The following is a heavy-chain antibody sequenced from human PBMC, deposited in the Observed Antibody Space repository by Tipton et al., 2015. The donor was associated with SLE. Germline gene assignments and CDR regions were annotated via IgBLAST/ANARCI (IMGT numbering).Heavy chain of an antibody. CDR2: IYQSGST. J-gene: IGHJ4*02. CDR3: AGAVGTVAGLRDY. CDR1: GGSFSGHY. D-gene: IGHD6-13*01. Sequence: TLSLTCAVYGGSFSGHYWSWIRQPPGKGLEWIGEIYQSGSTNYNPSPKSRLIMSVDASKNQFSLKLSSVTAADAAIYYCAGAVGTVAGLRDYWGQGTLVTVSS. V-gene: IGHV4-34*01.